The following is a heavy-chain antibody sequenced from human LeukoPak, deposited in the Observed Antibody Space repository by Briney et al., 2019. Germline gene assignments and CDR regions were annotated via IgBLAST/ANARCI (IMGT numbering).Heavy chain of an antibody. CDR2: ISYDGSNK. V-gene: IGHV3-30*04. CDR3: ARERSYYDFWSGFPDY. CDR1: GFTFSGYA. D-gene: IGHD3-3*01. Sequence: GGSLRLSCAASGFTFSGYAMHWVRQAPGKGLEWVAVISYDGSNKYYADSVKGRFTISRDNSKNTLYLQMSSLRAEDTAVYYCARERSYYDFWSGFPDYWGQGTLVTVSS. J-gene: IGHJ4*02.